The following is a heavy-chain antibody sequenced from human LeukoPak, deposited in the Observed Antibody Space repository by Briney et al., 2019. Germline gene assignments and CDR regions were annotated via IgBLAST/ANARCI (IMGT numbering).Heavy chain of an antibody. CDR1: GFTFSSYG. D-gene: IGHD2-2*01. Sequence: GGSLRLSCAASGFTFSSYGMHWVRQAPGKGLEWVAVISYDGSNKYYADSVKGRFTISRDNSKNTLYLQMNSLRAEDTAVYYCAKEGSGVVVPAPYHKGRIWCSYGMDVWGKGTTVTVSS. CDR3: AKEGSGVVVPAPYHKGRIWCSYGMDV. CDR2: ISYDGSNK. J-gene: IGHJ6*04. V-gene: IGHV3-30*18.